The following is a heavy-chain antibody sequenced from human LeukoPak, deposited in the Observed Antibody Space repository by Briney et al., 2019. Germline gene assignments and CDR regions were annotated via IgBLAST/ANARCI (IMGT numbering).Heavy chain of an antibody. Sequence: PSETLSLTCTVSGGSISSYYWSWIRQPPGKGLEWIGYIYYSGSTNYNPSLKSRVTISVDTSKNQFSLKLSSVTAADTAVYYCARGRDGSSYLDYWGQGTLVTVSS. CDR1: GGSISSYY. CDR2: IYYSGST. V-gene: IGHV4-59*01. CDR3: ARGRDGSSYLDY. D-gene: IGHD6-13*01. J-gene: IGHJ4*02.